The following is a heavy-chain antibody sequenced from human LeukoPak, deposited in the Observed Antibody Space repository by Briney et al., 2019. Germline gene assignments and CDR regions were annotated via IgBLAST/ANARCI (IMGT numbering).Heavy chain of an antibody. CDR1: GGSISSYY. J-gene: IGHJ6*02. V-gene: IGHV4-59*01. Sequence: SETLSLTCTVSGGSISSYYWSWIRQPPGKGLEWIEYIYYSGSTNYNPSLKSRVTISVDTSKNQFSLKLSSVTAADTAVYYCARDGDRSSVHYYYGMDVWGQGTTVTVSS. D-gene: IGHD3-10*01. CDR3: ARDGDRSSVHYYYGMDV. CDR2: IYYSGST.